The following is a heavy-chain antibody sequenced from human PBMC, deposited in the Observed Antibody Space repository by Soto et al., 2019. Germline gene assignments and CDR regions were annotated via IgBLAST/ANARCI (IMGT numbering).Heavy chain of an antibody. J-gene: IGHJ4*02. Sequence: VQLVESGGGVVQPGRSLRLSCAASGFTFSDYAMHWVRQAPGKGLEWVAVVSHDGRNTHYADSVKGRFTISRDSSKNTVSLELSSLRAEDTAVYYCATGGRQWLVTSDFNYWGQGALVNVSS. V-gene: IGHV3-30*03. CDR2: VSHDGRNT. CDR1: GFTFSDYA. D-gene: IGHD6-19*01. CDR3: ATGGRQWLVTSDFNY.